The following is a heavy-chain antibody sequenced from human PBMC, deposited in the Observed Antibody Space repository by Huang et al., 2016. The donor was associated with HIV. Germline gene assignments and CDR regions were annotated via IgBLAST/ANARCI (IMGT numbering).Heavy chain of an antibody. D-gene: IGHD6-13*01. CDR2: ITGRGSSA. V-gene: IGHV3-23*01. CDR1: GFTFGSYA. J-gene: IGHJ4*02. Sequence: EVQLLESGGGLVQPGGSLRLSCAASGFTFGSYAMSWVRPARGKGLEWVSSITGRGSSAYYADSGKGRFTIARDNSKNTLDLQMNSLRAEDTAIYYCAKADSGAAAGSLVDYWGQGTLVTVSS. CDR3: AKADSGAAAGSLVDY.